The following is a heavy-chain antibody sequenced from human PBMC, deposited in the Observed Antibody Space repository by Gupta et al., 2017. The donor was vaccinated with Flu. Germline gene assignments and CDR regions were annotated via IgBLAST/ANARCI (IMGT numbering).Heavy chain of an antibody. D-gene: IGHD2-2*01. J-gene: IGHJ6*02. Sequence: EWVSGISWNSGSIGYADSVKGRFTISRDNAKNSLYLQMNSLRAEDTALYYCAKAPGCSSTSCPLSYYYGMDVWGQGTTVTVSS. CDR3: AKAPGCSSTSCPLSYYYGMDV. CDR2: ISWNSGSI. V-gene: IGHV3-9*01.